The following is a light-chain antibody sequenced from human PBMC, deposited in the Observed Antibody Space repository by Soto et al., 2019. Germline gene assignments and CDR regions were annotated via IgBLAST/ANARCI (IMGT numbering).Light chain of an antibody. CDR2: AAS. CDR3: QQVNTYPHT. J-gene: IGKJ2*01. V-gene: IGKV1-9*01. CDR1: QGISSS. Sequence: DFQLTQSPSFLSASVGDRVTITCRASQGISSSLAWFQQKPGKAPKLLIYAASTLQSRVPSRFSGSGSGTDFTLTINSLQPEDFATYYCQQVNTYPHTFGQGTKLEIK.